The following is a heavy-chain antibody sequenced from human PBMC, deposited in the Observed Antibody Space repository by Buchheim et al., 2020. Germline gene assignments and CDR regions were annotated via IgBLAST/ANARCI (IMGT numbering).Heavy chain of an antibody. CDR2: ISGSGGST. Sequence: EVQLLESGGGLIQPGGSLRLSCAASGFTFSSYAMSWVRQAPGKGLEWVSAISGSGGSTYYADSVKGRFTISRDNSKNTLYLQMNSLRAEDTAVYYCASCLVKYYYYYYGMDVWGQGTT. V-gene: IGHV3-23*01. J-gene: IGHJ6*02. CDR1: GFTFSSYA. CDR3: ASCLVKYYYYYYGMDV. D-gene: IGHD5/OR15-5a*01.